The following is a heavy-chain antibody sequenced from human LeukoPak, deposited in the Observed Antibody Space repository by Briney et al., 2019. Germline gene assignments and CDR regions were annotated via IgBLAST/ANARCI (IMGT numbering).Heavy chain of an antibody. CDR1: GYTFTGYY. CDR2: INPNSGGT. J-gene: IGHJ3*02. D-gene: IGHD5-24*01. Sequence: VASVKVSCKASGYTFTGYYMHWVRQAPGQGLEWMGWINPNSGGTNYAQKFQGRVTMTRDTSISTAYMELSRLRSDDTAVYYCARSYSERWLQFETWEDAFDIWGQGTMVTVSS. CDR3: ARSYSERWLQFETWEDAFDI. V-gene: IGHV1-2*02.